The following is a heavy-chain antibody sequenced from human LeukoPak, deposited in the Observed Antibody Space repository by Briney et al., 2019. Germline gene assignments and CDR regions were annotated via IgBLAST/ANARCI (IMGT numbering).Heavy chain of an antibody. V-gene: IGHV3-30*04. CDR2: ISYDGSNK. Sequence: GGSLRLSCAASGFTFSSYAMHWVRQAPGKGLEWVAVISYDGSNKYYADSVKGRFTISRDNSKNTLYLQMNSLRAEDTAVYYCAREGLRWEVFYYFDYWGQGTLVTVSS. J-gene: IGHJ4*02. CDR3: AREGLRWEVFYYFDY. CDR1: GFTFSSYA. D-gene: IGHD4-23*01.